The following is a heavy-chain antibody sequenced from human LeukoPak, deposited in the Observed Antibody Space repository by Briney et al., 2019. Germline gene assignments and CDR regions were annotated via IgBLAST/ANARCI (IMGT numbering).Heavy chain of an antibody. CDR2: ISGSGGST. D-gene: IGHD5-18*01. CDR1: GFTFSSYA. J-gene: IGHJ6*02. Sequence: GGSLRLSCAASGFTFSSYAMSWVRQAPGKGLEWVSAISGSGGSTYYADSVKGRFTISRDNSKNTLYLQMNSLRAEDTAVYYCAKWIQLWSGHDYYYYGMDVWGQGTTVTVSS. V-gene: IGHV3-23*01. CDR3: AKWIQLWSGHDYYYYGMDV.